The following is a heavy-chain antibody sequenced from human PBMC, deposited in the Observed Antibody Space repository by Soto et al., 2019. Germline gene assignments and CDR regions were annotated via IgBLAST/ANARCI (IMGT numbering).Heavy chain of an antibody. CDR3: ASLVVAGSPLYY. D-gene: IGHD2-15*01. CDR1: GYPFSSYG. Sequence: QVHLVQSAAEVKKPGASVTVSCKASGYPFSSYGITWVRQAPGQGLEWMGWTSAFYGNSTYSEKFQGRVTMTIDTSTNTAYMDLRSLKSDDTAVYYCASLVVAGSPLYYWGLGTLVTVSS. J-gene: IGHJ4*02. CDR2: TSAFYGNS. V-gene: IGHV1-18*04.